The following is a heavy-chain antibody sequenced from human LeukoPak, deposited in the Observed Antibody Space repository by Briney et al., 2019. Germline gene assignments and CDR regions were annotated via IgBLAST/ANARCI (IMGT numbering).Heavy chain of an antibody. J-gene: IGHJ4*02. D-gene: IGHD2-2*01. CDR2: ISSSGSTI. Sequence: PGGSLRLSCAASGFTFSDYYMSWIRQAPGKGLEWVSYISSSGSTIYYADSVKGRFTISRDNAKNSLYLQMNSLRAEDTAVYYCAKDERTHDIVVVPAAIPYWGQGTLVTVSS. CDR3: AKDERTHDIVVVPAAIPY. CDR1: GFTFSDYY. V-gene: IGHV3-11*01.